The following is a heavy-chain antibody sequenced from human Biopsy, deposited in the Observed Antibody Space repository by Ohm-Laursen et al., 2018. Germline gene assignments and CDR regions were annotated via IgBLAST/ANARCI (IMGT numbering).Heavy chain of an antibody. CDR1: GFTFSRYA. Sequence: SLGLSRLASGFTFSRYAMSWVRPAPGKGLEWVSAITSTGDTTYYSDSVKGRFTISRDSSKNTLHLQMNSLSAEDTAVYYCAKDQGYYYDRSVYYYFDYWGQGTLVTVSS. CDR3: AKDQGYYYDRSVYYYFDY. CDR2: ITSTGDTT. V-gene: IGHV3-23*01. J-gene: IGHJ4*02. D-gene: IGHD3-22*01.